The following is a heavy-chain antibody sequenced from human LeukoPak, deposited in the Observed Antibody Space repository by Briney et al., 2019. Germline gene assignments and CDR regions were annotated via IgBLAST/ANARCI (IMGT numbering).Heavy chain of an antibody. V-gene: IGHV3-64*02. J-gene: IGHJ6*03. Sequence: RGSLRLSCSASGFILRTYAMHWVRQAPGKGMEYVSAISSNGRSTYYADSVQGRFTISRDDSKSTLYLQMDSLRPEDMAVYYCARRFGEYVNYMDVWGKGTTVTVSS. CDR3: ARRFGEYVNYMDV. CDR2: ISSNGRST. CDR1: GFILRTYA. D-gene: IGHD3-10*01.